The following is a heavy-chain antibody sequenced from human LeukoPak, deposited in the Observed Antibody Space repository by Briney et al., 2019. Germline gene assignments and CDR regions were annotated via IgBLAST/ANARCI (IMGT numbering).Heavy chain of an antibody. J-gene: IGHJ4*02. D-gene: IGHD3-3*01. V-gene: IGHV3-53*04. CDR2: IYSGGST. CDR1: GFTVSSNY. Sequence: GGSLRLSCAASGFTVSSNYMSWVRQAPGKGLEWVSVIYSGGSTYYADSVKGRFTISRHNSKNALYLQMNSLRAEDTAVYYCASRITIFGVAYDYWGQGTLVTVSS. CDR3: ASRITIFGVAYDY.